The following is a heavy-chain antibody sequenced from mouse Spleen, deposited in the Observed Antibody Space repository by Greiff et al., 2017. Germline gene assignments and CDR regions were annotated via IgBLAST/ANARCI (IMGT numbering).Heavy chain of an antibody. J-gene: IGHJ3*01. D-gene: IGHD1-1*01. CDR2: INPSSGYT. CDR3: SRSDTTEAWFAY. V-gene: IGHV1-7*01. Sequence: VQLQQSGAELAKPGASVKLSCKASGYTFTRYCMHWVKQRPGQGLDWIGYINPSSGYTTYNQKFTDKAPLTADKSSSTAYLQLSMLTYEDSAVYYCSRSDTTEAWFAYWGQGTLVTVSA. CDR1: GYTFTRYC.